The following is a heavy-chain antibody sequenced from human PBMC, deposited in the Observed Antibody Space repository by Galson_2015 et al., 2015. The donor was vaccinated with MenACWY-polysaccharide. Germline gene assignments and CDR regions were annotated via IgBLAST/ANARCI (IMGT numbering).Heavy chain of an antibody. CDR2: ISIDGRNT. Sequence: SLRLSCAASGFTFSAYTMSWIRQAPGEGLEWVTAISIDGRNTYYADPVKGRFTISRDNSKNTLFLQMNGLTAEDTAVYYCVKAHETSGWSRGPGYWGQGTLVAVSS. CDR1: GFTFSAYT. CDR3: VKAHETSGWSRGPGY. D-gene: IGHD6-19*01. J-gene: IGHJ4*02. V-gene: IGHV3-23*01.